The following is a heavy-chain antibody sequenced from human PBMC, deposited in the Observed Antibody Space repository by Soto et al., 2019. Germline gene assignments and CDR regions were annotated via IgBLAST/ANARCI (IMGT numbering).Heavy chain of an antibody. D-gene: IGHD5-12*01. CDR3: VKDFRVGYDWTHD. Sequence: DVQLLEFGGDLVQPGGSLRLSCAASGFIFSNYAMSWVRQAPGKGLEWVSLIRGSGGPTNYADSVKGRFTVSRDNSKNILLLQMNNLRAEDTAVYYCVKDFRVGYDWTHDWGQGTLVTVSS. J-gene: IGHJ4*02. CDR2: IRGSGGPT. V-gene: IGHV3-23*01. CDR1: GFIFSNYA.